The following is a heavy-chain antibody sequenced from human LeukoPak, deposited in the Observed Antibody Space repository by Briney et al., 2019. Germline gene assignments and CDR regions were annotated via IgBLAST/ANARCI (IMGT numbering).Heavy chain of an antibody. J-gene: IGHJ4*02. CDR3: ARNKKGDRYTYGHDY. Sequence: PGGSLSLSCAASGFTFSNSDMSWVRQAPGKGLEWVAAISGSGDTTYYADSVKGRFTISRDNAKNSLYLQMNSLRAEGTAVYYCARNKKGDRYTYGHDYWGQGTLVTVSS. V-gene: IGHV3-23*01. D-gene: IGHD5-18*01. CDR2: ISGSGDTT. CDR1: GFTFSNSD.